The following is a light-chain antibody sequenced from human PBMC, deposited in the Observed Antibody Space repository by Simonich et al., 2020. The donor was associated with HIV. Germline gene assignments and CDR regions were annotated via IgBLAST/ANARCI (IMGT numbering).Light chain of an antibody. CDR2: VGTGVNVE. V-gene: IGLV9-49*01. CDR3: GADHGSGSNFVWV. CDR1: SGYSNYK. J-gene: IGLJ3*02. Sequence: QPVLTQPPSASASLGASVTLTCTLLSGYSNYKVDWYQQRPGKGPRFVMRVGTGVNVEYKGDSIPDRFAGLGSGLKRYLLIKNIQEEEESDYHGGADHGSGSNFVWVFGGGTKLTVL.